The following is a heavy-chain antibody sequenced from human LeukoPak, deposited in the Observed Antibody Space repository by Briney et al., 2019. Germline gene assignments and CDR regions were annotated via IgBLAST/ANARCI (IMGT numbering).Heavy chain of an antibody. D-gene: IGHD2/OR15-2a*01. CDR3: ARVGTTSNFYYYYGMDV. CDR1: GFTFSSYE. V-gene: IGHV3-48*03. J-gene: IGHJ6*02. CDR2: ISSSGSTI. Sequence: GGSLRLSCAASGFTFSSYEMNRVRQAPGKGLEWVSYISSSGSTIYYADSVKGRFTISRDNAKNTLYLQMNSLRAEDTAVYYCARVGTTSNFYYYYGMDVWGQGTTVTVSS.